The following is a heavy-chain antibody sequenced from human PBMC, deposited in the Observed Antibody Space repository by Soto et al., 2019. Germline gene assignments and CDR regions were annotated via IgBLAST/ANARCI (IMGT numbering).Heavy chain of an antibody. D-gene: IGHD2-2*01. Sequence: ASVKVSCKASGYTFTSYYIHWVRQAPGQGLEWMGGIIPIFGTANYAQKFQGRVTITADESTSTAYMELSSLRSEDTAVYYCARMLGLRDREVVPAAQNSGMDVWGQGTTVTVSS. J-gene: IGHJ6*02. CDR3: ARMLGLRDREVVPAAQNSGMDV. V-gene: IGHV1-69*13. CDR1: GYTFTSYY. CDR2: IIPIFGTA.